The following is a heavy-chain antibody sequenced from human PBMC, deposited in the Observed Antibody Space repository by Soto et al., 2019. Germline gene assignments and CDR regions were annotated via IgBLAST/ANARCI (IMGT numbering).Heavy chain of an antibody. D-gene: IGHD3-10*01. V-gene: IGHV3-21*04. CDR1: GFTFSRVS. Sequence: PGGSLRLSCEASGFTFSRVSMNWVRQVPGKGLEWVASISSGSSDTWYADSVKGRFIISRDNSKNTLYLQMNSLRAEDTAVYYCAKASRITMVRGVLFDYWGQGTLVTVSS. J-gene: IGHJ4*02. CDR3: AKASRITMVRGVLFDY. CDR2: ISSGSSDT.